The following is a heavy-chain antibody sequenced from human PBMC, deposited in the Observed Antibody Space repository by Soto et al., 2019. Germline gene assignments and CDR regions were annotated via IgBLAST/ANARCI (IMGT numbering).Heavy chain of an antibody. Sequence: GGSLRLSCAASGFTFSSYAMSWVRQAPGKGLEWVSAISGSGGSTYYADSVKGRFTISRDNSKNTLYLQMNSLRAEDTAVYYCAKDLRARTYSGRGLFDYWGQGTLVTVSS. CDR2: ISGSGGST. V-gene: IGHV3-23*01. D-gene: IGHD1-26*01. CDR1: GFTFSSYA. J-gene: IGHJ4*02. CDR3: AKDLRARTYSGRGLFDY.